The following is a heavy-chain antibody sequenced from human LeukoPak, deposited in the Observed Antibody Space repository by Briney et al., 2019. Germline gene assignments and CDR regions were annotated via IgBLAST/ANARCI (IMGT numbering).Heavy chain of an antibody. CDR1: GGTFISYA. J-gene: IGHJ3*02. CDR2: IIPIFGTA. Sequence: GASVTVSCKASGGTFISYAISWVRQAPGQGLEWMGGIIPIFGTANYAQKFQGRVTITADKSTSTAYMELSSLRSEDRAAYYCASVDTAMVTSGAFDIWGQGTMVTVSS. V-gene: IGHV1-69*06. D-gene: IGHD5-18*01. CDR3: ASVDTAMVTSGAFDI.